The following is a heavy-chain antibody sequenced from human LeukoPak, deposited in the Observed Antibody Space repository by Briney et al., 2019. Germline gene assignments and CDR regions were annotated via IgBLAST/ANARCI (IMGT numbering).Heavy chain of an antibody. CDR1: GDTFSSYY. D-gene: IGHD3-10*01. CDR3: AREDYYGSGDLNWFDP. J-gene: IGHJ5*02. Sequence: ASVKVSCKASGDTFSSYYMHWVRQAPGQGLEWMGWINPNSGGTNYAQKFQGRVTMTRDTSISTAYMELSRLRSDDTAVYYYAREDYYGSGDLNWFDPWGQGTLVTVSS. V-gene: IGHV1-2*02. CDR2: INPNSGGT.